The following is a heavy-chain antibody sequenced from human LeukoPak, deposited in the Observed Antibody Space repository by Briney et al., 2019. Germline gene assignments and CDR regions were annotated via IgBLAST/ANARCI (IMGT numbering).Heavy chain of an antibody. Sequence: GESLKISCKGSGYSFTSYWISWVRQMPGKGLEWMGRIDPSDSYTNYSPSFQGHVTISADKPISTAYLQWSSLKASDTAMYYCARHVYYYGSGSYFLVYYYGMDVWGKGTTVTVSS. V-gene: IGHV5-10-1*01. CDR2: IDPSDSYT. CDR3: ARHVYYYGSGSYFLVYYYGMDV. CDR1: GYSFTSYW. J-gene: IGHJ6*04. D-gene: IGHD3-10*01.